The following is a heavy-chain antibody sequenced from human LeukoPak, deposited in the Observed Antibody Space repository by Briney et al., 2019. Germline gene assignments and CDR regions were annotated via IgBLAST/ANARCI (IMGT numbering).Heavy chain of an antibody. CDR1: GGSLGSYY. Sequence: SETLSLTCTVSGGSLGSYYWSWIRQPPGEGLEWIGYIYYSGGTTYNPSLRSRVTISVDPSKDQVSLKLSSVTAADTAVYYCARVARYYPRAAGAFDIRGPGTMVTVPS. D-gene: IGHD3-22*01. V-gene: IGHV4-59*08. J-gene: IGHJ3*02. CDR3: ARVARYYPRAAGAFDI. CDR2: IYYSGGT.